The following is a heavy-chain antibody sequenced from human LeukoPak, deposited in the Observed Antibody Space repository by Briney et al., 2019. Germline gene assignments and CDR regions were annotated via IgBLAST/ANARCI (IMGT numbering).Heavy chain of an antibody. D-gene: IGHD6-13*01. Sequence: ASVKVSCKASGYTFTGHYMHWVRQAPGQGLEWMGRINPNSGGTNYAQKFQGRVTMTRDTSISTAYMELSRLRSDDTAVYYCAREGRKIAAAGTPSPPDYWGQGTLVTVSS. CDR1: GYTFTGHY. V-gene: IGHV1-2*06. J-gene: IGHJ4*02. CDR2: INPNSGGT. CDR3: AREGRKIAAAGTPSPPDY.